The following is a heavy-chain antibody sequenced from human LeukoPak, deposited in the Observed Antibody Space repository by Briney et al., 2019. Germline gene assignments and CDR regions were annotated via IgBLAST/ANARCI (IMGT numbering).Heavy chain of an antibody. CDR1: RFTFSSYS. J-gene: IGHJ4*02. D-gene: IGHD4-17*01. CDR2: ISSGGSTI. CDR3: ARDGYGDYLFDY. Sequence: GGSLGLSCAASRFTFSSYSLNWVRQAPGKGLEWVSYISSGGSTIYYADSVKGRFTISRDNARNSLYLQMDSLRDEDTAVYYCARDGYGDYLFDYWGQGTLVTGSS. V-gene: IGHV3-48*02.